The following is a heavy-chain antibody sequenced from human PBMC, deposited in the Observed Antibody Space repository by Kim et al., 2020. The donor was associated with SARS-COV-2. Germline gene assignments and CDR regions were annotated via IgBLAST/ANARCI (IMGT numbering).Heavy chain of an antibody. CDR3: AKGLRREKDIPHGDPFDY. CDR2: ISSSSSYI. D-gene: IGHD4-17*01. Sequence: GGSLRLSCAASGFTFSSYSMNWVRQAPGKGLEWVSSISSSSSYIYYADSVKGRFTISRDNAKNSLYLQMNSLRAEDTAVYYCAKGLRREKDIPHGDPFDYWGQGTLVTVSS. V-gene: IGHV3-21*04. J-gene: IGHJ4*02. CDR1: GFTFSSYS.